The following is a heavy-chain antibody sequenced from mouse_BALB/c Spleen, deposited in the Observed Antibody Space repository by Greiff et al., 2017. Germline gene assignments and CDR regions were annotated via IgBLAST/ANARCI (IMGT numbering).Heavy chain of an antibody. V-gene: IGHV1S26*01. CDR1: GYTFTSYT. CDR3: AKADYRYDGGYYYAMDY. CDR2: INPSSGYT. D-gene: IGHD2-14*01. Sequence: QVQLKQSGAELVKPGASVKMSCKASGYTFTSYTMHWVKQRPGQGLEWIGYINPSSGYTNYNQKFKDKATLTADKSSSTAYMQLSSLTSEDSAVYYCAKADYRYDGGYYYAMDYWGQGTSVTVSA. J-gene: IGHJ4*01.